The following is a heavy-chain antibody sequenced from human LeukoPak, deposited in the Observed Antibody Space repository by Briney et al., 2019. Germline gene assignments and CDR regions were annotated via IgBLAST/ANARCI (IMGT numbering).Heavy chain of an antibody. Sequence: PSETLSLTCTVSGGSISSYYWSWIRQPPGKGLEWIGYIYYSGSTNYNPSLKSRVTISVDTSKNQFSLKLSSVTAADTAVYYCARDRRSSSWYTGLGAFDIWGQGTMVTVSS. CDR2: IYYSGST. D-gene: IGHD6-13*01. J-gene: IGHJ3*02. CDR3: ARDRRSSSWYTGLGAFDI. V-gene: IGHV4-59*01. CDR1: GGSISSYY.